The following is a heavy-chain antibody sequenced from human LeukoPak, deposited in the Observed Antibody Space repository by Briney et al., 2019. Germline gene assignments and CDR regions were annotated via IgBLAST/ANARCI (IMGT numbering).Heavy chain of an antibody. CDR3: ARDRGYSTFDY. D-gene: IGHD4-23*01. CDR1: GFTFSNYW. J-gene: IGHJ4*02. Sequence: GGSLRLSCAASGFTFSNYWMSWVRQAPGKGLEWVANIEQDGGEKNYVDSVKGRFTLSRDNARNSLYLQMNSLRAEDTAVYYCARDRGYSTFDYWGQGTLVTVSS. CDR2: IEQDGGEK. V-gene: IGHV3-7*01.